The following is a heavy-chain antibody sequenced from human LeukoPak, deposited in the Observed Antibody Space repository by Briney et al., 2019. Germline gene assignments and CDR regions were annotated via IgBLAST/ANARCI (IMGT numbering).Heavy chain of an antibody. CDR3: AKDDLYYDILTGYSAFDH. CDR2: INGDGSST. Sequence: PGGSLRLSCAASGFTFSSYWMHWVRQAPGKGLVWVSRINGDGSSTSYADSVKGRFTISRDNAKNTLYLQMNSLRAEDTALYYCAKDDLYYDILTGYSAFDHWGQGTLVTVSS. D-gene: IGHD3-9*01. CDR1: GFTFSSYW. V-gene: IGHV3-74*01. J-gene: IGHJ4*02.